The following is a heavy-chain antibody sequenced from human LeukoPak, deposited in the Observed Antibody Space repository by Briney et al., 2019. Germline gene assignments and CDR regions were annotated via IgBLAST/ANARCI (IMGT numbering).Heavy chain of an antibody. V-gene: IGHV1-8*01. D-gene: IGHD7-27*01. CDR3: ARGLIGDPYYYYGMDV. CDR1: GYTFTSYD. Sequence: ASVKVSCVASGYTFTSYDINWVRQATGQGLEWMGWMNPNSGNTGYAQKFQGRVTMTRNTSISTAYMELSSLRSEDTAVYYCARGLIGDPYYYYGMDVWGQGTTVTVSS. CDR2: MNPNSGNT. J-gene: IGHJ6*02.